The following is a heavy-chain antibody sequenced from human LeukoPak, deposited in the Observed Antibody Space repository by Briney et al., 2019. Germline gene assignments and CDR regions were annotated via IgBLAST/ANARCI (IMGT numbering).Heavy chain of an antibody. Sequence: PGGSLRLSCAASGFTFSSYAMSWVRQAPGKGLEWVSDISGSGGSTYYADSVKGRFTISRDNSKNTLYLQMNSLRAEDTAVYYCAKDRSYCSGGSCYSGFDYWGQGTLVTVSS. CDR1: GFTFSSYA. D-gene: IGHD2-15*01. J-gene: IGHJ4*02. V-gene: IGHV3-23*01. CDR2: ISGSGGST. CDR3: AKDRSYCSGGSCYSGFDY.